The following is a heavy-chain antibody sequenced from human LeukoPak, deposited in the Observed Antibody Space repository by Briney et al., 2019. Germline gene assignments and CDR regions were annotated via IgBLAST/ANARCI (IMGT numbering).Heavy chain of an antibody. CDR3: ARHDTGGWFDP. Sequence: PSETLSLTCTVSGGSISSYYWSWIRQPPGKGLEWIGYIYTSGSTNYNPSLKSRVTISVDTSKNQFSLKLSSVTAADTAVYYYARHDTGGWFDPWGQGTLVTVSS. D-gene: IGHD5-18*01. J-gene: IGHJ5*02. CDR2: IYTSGST. V-gene: IGHV4-4*09. CDR1: GGSISSYY.